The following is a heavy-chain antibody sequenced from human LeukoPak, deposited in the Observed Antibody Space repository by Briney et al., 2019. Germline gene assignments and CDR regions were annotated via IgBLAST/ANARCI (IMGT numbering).Heavy chain of an antibody. Sequence: GGSLRLSCAASGFTFSSYATSWVCQAPGKGLEWVSAISGSDGSTYYADSVKGRFTISRDNSKNTLYLQMNSLSAEDTAVYYCEKDLGGSGDYRPYWGQGSVVTVSS. CDR1: GFTFSSYA. CDR3: EKDLGGSGDYRPY. J-gene: IGHJ4*02. D-gene: IGHD2-21*02. CDR2: ISGSDGST. V-gene: IGHV3-23*01.